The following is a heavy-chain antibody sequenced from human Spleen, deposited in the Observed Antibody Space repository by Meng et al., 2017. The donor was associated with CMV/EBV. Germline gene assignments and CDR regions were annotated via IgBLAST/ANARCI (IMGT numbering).Heavy chain of an antibody. CDR1: GGSISSKSCY. CDR3: ARDGIRSDYYGSGRYYEVPYYGMDV. CDR2: IYYSGST. Sequence: SETLSLTCTVSGGSISSKSCYWGWIRQAPGKGLEWIGNIYYSGSTYYNPSLQSRVTILVDTSKNQFSLKLTSVTAADTAVYYCARDGIRSDYYGSGRYYEVPYYGMDVWGQGTTVTVSS. V-gene: IGHV4-39*07. D-gene: IGHD3-10*01. J-gene: IGHJ6*02.